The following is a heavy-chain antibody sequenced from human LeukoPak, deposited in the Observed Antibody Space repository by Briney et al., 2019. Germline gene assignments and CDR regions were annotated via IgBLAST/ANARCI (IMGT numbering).Heavy chain of an antibody. D-gene: IGHD3-22*01. CDR1: GVSISSYY. J-gene: IGHJ4*02. CDR3: ARSPYGSGYYFDY. CDR2: IYTSGST. V-gene: IGHV4-4*07. Sequence: SETLSLTCTVSGVSISSYYWSWIRQPAGKGLEWIGRIYTSGSTNYNPSLKSRVTISVDTSKNLFSLKLSSVTAADTAVYYCARSPYGSGYYFDYWGQGTLVTVSP.